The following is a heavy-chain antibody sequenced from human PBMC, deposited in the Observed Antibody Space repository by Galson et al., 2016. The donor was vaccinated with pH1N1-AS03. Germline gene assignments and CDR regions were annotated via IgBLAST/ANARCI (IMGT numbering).Heavy chain of an antibody. CDR2: IDSDDDQ. CDR1: GFALTSPGVC. J-gene: IGHJ4*02. CDR3: ARVWGAAAGYFDY. V-gene: IGHV2-70*19. D-gene: IGHD6-13*01. Sequence: PALVTPTQTLTLTCSSSGFALTSPGVCVTWVRQSPGKAPEWLATIDSDDDQHYTTSLTTRLTNPKDTSKNQVVLTMTNLYPVDTAPYYCARVWGAAAGYFDYWGPGKLVVVSS.